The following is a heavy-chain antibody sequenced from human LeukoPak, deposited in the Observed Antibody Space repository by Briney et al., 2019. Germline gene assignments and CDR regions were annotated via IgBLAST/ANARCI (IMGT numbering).Heavy chain of an antibody. CDR1: GGSISNYY. CDR2: IYYSGST. J-gene: IGHJ4*02. D-gene: IGHD4-23*01. CDR3: ARALGGNPDFDY. V-gene: IGHV4-59*12. Sequence: SETLSLTCTVSGGSISNYYWSWIRQFPGKGLEWIGYIYYSGSTNYNPSLKSRVTISVDTSKNQFSLKLSSVTAADTAVYYCARALGGNPDFDYWGQGTLVTVSS.